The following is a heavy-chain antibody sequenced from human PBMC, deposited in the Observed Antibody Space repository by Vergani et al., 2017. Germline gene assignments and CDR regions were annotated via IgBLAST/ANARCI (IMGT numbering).Heavy chain of an antibody. CDR1: GGSISSYY. D-gene: IGHD3/OR15-3a*01. V-gene: IGHV4-59*12. Sequence: QVQLQESGPGLVKPSETLSLTCTVSGGSISSYYWSWIRQPPGKGLEWIGYIYYSGSTNYNPSLKSRVTRSVDKSKNQFSLKLSSVTAADTAVYYCARGVSVVLDRRPSLDPWGQGTLVTVSS. CDR3: ARGVSVVLDRRPSLDP. J-gene: IGHJ5*02. CDR2: IYYSGST.